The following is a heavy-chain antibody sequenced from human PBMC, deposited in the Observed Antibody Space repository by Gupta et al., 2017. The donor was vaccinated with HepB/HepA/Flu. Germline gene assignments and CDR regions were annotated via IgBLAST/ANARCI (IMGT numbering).Heavy chain of an antibody. D-gene: IGHD2-2*01. Sequence: EVQLLESGGGLVQPGGSLRLSCEASGFTFSSYAMSWVRQAPGKGLEWVSGISGSGATTYYADSVKGRFTIFRDNSNNTLYLQMNSPRGEDXAXDYCAKXITSSSGCYAFDHWGQGTLVTVSS. CDR2: ISGSGATT. CDR1: GFTFSSYA. CDR3: AKXITSSSGCYAFDH. V-gene: IGHV3-23*01. J-gene: IGHJ4*02.